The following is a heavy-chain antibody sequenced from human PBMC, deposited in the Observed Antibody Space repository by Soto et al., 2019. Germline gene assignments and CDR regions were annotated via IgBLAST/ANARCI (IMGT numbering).Heavy chain of an antibody. V-gene: IGHV4-34*01. D-gene: IGHD3-10*01. J-gene: IGHJ5*02. CDR1: GGSFSGYY. CDR2: INHRGNT. Sequence: VXGGSFSGYYWSWIRLPPGKGLEWIGEINHRGNTNYNPSLKSRVTISVDTSKNQFSLKLSSVTAADTAVYYCARCPGLYYYGSGSSRTRSYNWFDPWGQGTLVTIS. CDR3: ARCPGLYYYGSGSSRTRSYNWFDP.